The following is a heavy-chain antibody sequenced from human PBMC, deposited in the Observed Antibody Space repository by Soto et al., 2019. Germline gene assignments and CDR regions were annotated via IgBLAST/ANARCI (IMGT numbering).Heavy chain of an antibody. CDR3: AKTMVRGVRYYYYGMDV. V-gene: IGHV4-59*01. CDR1: GGSISSYY. J-gene: IGHJ6*02. Sequence: SETLSLTCTVSGGSISSYYWSWIRQPPGKGLEWIGYTYYSGSTNYNPSLKSRVTISVDTSKNQFSLKLSSVTAADTAVYYCAKTMVRGVRYYYYGMDVWGQGTTVTVSS. CDR2: TYYSGST. D-gene: IGHD3-10*01.